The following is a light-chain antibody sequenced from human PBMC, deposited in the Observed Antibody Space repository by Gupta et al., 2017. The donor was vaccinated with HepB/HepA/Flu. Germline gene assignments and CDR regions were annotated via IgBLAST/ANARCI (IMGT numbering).Light chain of an antibody. V-gene: IGLV7-46*01. CDR1: TGAVTSGLY. J-gene: IGLJ3*02. CDR2: DTN. Sequence: QAVVTQESSLTVSPGGTVTLTCSSSTGAVTSGLYPYWFQQKPGQAPRTLIYDTNNKHSWTPARFSGSLLGGKAALILSGAQPEDEAEDCCLLYYRTSWIFGGGTKLTVL. CDR3: LLYYRTSWI.